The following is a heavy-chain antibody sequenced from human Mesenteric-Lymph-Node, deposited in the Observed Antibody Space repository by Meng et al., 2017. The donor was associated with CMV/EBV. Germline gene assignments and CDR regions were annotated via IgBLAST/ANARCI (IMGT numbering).Heavy chain of an antibody. CDR3: ARDGRYSGYDWGIGY. CDR1: GYTFMTYS. V-gene: IGHV1-46*01. Sequence: ASVKVSCKASGYTFMTYSMHWVRQAPGQGLEWMGKINPSGGDPRYAQKFQGRVTMTRDTSTGTIYMELSSLTSDDTAVYYCARDGRYSGYDWGIGYWSQGTLVTVSS. D-gene: IGHD5-12*01. CDR2: INPSGGDP. J-gene: IGHJ4*02.